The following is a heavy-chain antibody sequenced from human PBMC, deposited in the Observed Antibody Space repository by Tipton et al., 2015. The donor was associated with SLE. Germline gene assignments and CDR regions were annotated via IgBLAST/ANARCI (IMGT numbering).Heavy chain of an antibody. CDR1: GGSFSGYY. D-gene: IGHD1-1*01. Sequence: TLSLTCAVYGGSFSGYYWSWIRQPPGKGLEWIGEINHSGSTNYKPSLKSRVTISVDTSKNQFSLRLSSVTAADTAVYYCARQEVHSSTTGTSEALFDYWGQGTLVTVSS. V-gene: IGHV4-34*01. J-gene: IGHJ4*02. CDR3: ARQEVHSSTTGTSEALFDY. CDR2: INHSGST.